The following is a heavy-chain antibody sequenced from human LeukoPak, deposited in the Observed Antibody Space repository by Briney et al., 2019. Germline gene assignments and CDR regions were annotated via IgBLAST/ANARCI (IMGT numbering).Heavy chain of an antibody. CDR1: XXXISSYY. CDR3: ARAVVGELFHVDY. D-gene: IGHD3-10*01. V-gene: IGHV4-59*01. J-gene: IGHJ4*02. Sequence: SETLSLXXXXXXXXISSYYWSWIRQPPGKGLEWIGYIYYSGSTNYNPSLKSRVTISVDTSKNQFSLKLSSVTAADTAVYYCARAVVGELFHVDYWGQGTLVTVSS. CDR2: IYYSGST.